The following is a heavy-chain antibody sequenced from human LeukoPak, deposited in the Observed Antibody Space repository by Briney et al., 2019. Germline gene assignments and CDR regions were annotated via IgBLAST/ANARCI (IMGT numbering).Heavy chain of an antibody. CDR3: TTGFKGWGTPTDAFDV. CDR1: EFTFTSAW. Sequence: GGSLRLSCTASEFTFTSAWMTWVRQAPGKGLEWVGRIKSKRDNETIDYAPPVKGRFTISRDDSNNTLYLQMNSLKTEDTAVYYCTTGFKGWGTPTDAFDVWGHGTLVTVFS. CDR2: IKSKRDNETI. D-gene: IGHD2-8*02. V-gene: IGHV3-15*01. J-gene: IGHJ3*01.